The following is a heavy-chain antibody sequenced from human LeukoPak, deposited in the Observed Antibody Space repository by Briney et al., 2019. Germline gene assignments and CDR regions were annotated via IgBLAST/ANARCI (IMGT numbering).Heavy chain of an antibody. CDR1: GGSISSGGYS. V-gene: IGHV4-30-2*01. CDR2: IYHSGST. CDR3: VRAVGYYGSGSYCYFDY. D-gene: IGHD3-10*01. J-gene: IGHJ4*02. Sequence: SETLSLTCAVSGGSISSGGYSWSWIRQPPGKGLEWIGYIYHSGSTYYNPSLKSRVTISVDRSKNQFSLKLSSVTAADTAVYYCVRAVGYYGSGSYCYFDYWGQGTLVTVSS.